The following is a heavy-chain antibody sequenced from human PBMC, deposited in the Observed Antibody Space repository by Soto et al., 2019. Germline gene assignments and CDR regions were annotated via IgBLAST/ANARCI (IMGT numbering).Heavy chain of an antibody. D-gene: IGHD6-13*01. CDR1: GFTFSDYY. CDR2: ISSSSSYT. J-gene: IGHJ6*02. CDR3: AREIAAAGLLYYYYYGMDV. V-gene: IGHV3-11*06. Sequence: QVQLVESGGGLVKPGGSLRLSCAASGFTFSDYYMSWIRQAPGKGLEWVSYISSSSSYTNYADSVKGRFTIPRDNAKNSLYLQMNSLRAEDTAVYYCAREIAAAGLLYYYYYGMDVWGQGTTVTVSS.